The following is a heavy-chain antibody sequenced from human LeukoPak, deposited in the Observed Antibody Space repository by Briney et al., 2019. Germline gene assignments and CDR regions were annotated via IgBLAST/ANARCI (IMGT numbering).Heavy chain of an antibody. J-gene: IGHJ6*02. CDR3: ARVKGRFGRFLEWLPYYYGMDV. D-gene: IGHD3-3*01. CDR2: FDPEDGET. Sequence: ASVKVSCKVSGYTLTELSMHWVRQAPGKGLEWMGGFDPEDGETIYAQKFQGRVTMTEDTSTDTAYMELSSLRSEDTAVYYCARVKGRFGRFLEWLPYYYGMDVWGQGTTVTVSS. CDR1: GYTLTELS. V-gene: IGHV1-24*01.